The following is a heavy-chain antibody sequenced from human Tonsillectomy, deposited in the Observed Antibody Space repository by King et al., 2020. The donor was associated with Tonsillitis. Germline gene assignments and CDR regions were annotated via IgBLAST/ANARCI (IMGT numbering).Heavy chain of an antibody. CDR3: AACPYDSSGYDPPYYFDY. J-gene: IGHJ4*02. Sequence: VQLQESGPGLVKPSETLSLTCTVSGGSISSYYWSWIRQPPGKGLEWIGYIYYSGSTNYNPSLKSRVTISVDTSKNQFFLKLSSVTAADTAVYYCAACPYDSSGYDPPYYFDYWGQGTLVTVSS. CDR2: IYYSGST. V-gene: IGHV4-59*08. CDR1: GGSISSYY. D-gene: IGHD3-22*01.